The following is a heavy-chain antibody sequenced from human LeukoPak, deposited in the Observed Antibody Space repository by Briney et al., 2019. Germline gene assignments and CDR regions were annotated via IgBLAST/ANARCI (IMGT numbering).Heavy chain of an antibody. CDR2: IKPDGSET. V-gene: IGHV3-7*04. J-gene: IGHJ3*01. CDR1: KFTFRGSW. Sequence: GGSLRLSCAASKFTFRGSWMSWVRQAPGKGLEWVATIKPDGSETYYVDPVKGQITISRDNAKDSLYLHMNSLRAEDTAVYYCARERLAAFDLWGHGTLVIVSS. CDR3: ARERLAAFDL.